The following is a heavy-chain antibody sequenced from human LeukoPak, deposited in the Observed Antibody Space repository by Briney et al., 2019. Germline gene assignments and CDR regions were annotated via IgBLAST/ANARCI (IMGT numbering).Heavy chain of an antibody. CDR2: IRYDGSNK. CDR1: GFTFSSYG. CDR3: ARGEGYGDYYFDY. D-gene: IGHD4-17*01. V-gene: IGHV3-30*02. J-gene: IGHJ4*02. Sequence: PGRSLRLSCAASGFTFSSYGMHWVRQAPGKGLEWVAFIRYDGSNKYYADSVKGRFTISRDNSKNTLYLQMNSLRAEDTAVYYCARGEGYGDYYFDYWGQGTLVTVSS.